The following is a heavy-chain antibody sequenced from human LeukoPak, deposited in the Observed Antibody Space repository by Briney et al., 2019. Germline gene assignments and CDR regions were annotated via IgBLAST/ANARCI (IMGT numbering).Heavy chain of an antibody. J-gene: IGHJ4*02. D-gene: IGHD4-17*01. V-gene: IGHV3-66*01. CDR3: ARVDYGVYGFDY. CDR2: IYSGGST. CDR1: GFTPCSNY. Sequence: PGGSLRLSCAASGFTPCSNYMSWGRHAPGKGLERGSVIYSGGSTYYAASVKGRFTISRDNSKNTLYLQMNSLRAEETAVYCCARVDYGVYGFDYWGQGTLVTVSS.